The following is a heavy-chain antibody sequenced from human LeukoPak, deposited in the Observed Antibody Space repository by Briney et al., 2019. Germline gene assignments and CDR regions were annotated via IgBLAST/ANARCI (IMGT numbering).Heavy chain of an antibody. V-gene: IGHV4-59*08. D-gene: IGHD3-10*02. J-gene: IGHJ6*03. CDR1: GGSISSYY. CDR3: ARLPSMFGRHYYYMDV. Sequence: SETLTLTCTVSGGSISSYYWSWIRQPPGKGLEWIGYIYYIGSTNYNPSLNNRVTISVDPSTNQFSLKLSSVTAADTAVYYRARLPSMFGRHYYYMDVWGKGTTVTVSS. CDR2: IYYIGST.